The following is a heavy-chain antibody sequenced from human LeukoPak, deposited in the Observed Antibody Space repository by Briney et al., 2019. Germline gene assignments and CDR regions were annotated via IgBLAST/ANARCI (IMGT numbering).Heavy chain of an antibody. J-gene: IGHJ4*02. CDR3: ARGGTTGTTPTDY. Sequence: GRSLRLSCAASGFTFSSYGLHWVRQAPGKGLEWVAVIWYDGSNKYYADSAKGRFTISRDNSKNTLYLQMNSLRAEDTAVYYCARGGTTGTTPTDYWGQGTLVTVSS. CDR2: IWYDGSNK. CDR1: GFTFSSYG. V-gene: IGHV3-33*01. D-gene: IGHD1-1*01.